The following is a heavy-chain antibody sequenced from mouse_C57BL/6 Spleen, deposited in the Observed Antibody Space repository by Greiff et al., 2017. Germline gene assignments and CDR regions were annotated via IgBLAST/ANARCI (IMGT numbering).Heavy chain of an antibody. CDR1: GFNIKDYY. CDR2: IDPEDGET. V-gene: IGHV14-2*01. Sequence: VQLQQSGAALVKPGASVTLSCPASGFNIKDYYMHWVKQRTEQGLEWMGRIDPEDGETKYAPKFQGKAPITADTSSNTAYLQLSIRTSEDTAVYYCARPSYGSSYYWYFDVWGTGTTVTVSS. CDR3: ARPSYGSSYYWYFDV. D-gene: IGHD1-1*01. J-gene: IGHJ1*03.